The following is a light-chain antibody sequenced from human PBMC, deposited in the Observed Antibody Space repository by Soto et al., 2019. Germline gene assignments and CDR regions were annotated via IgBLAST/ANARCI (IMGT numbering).Light chain of an antibody. Sequence: DIQMTQSPSSLSASVGDSVTITCRASQNIRSCWTWYQQTPGKAPKLLIYAASSFQSGVPSRFSGSGPGTEFTRTISSLQPEYFATHYCHKSSRTPYTCGQGTKLEIK. J-gene: IGKJ2*01. V-gene: IGKV1-39*01. CDR1: QNIRSC. CDR2: AAS. CDR3: HKSSRTPYT.